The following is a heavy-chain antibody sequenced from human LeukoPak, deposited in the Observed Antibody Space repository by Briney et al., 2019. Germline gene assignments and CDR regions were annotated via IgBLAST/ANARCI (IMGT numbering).Heavy chain of an antibody. CDR3: AKVVDASGWYDFHYFDY. D-gene: IGHD6-19*01. V-gene: IGHV3-23*01. J-gene: IGHJ4*02. CDR2: ISGSGGST. Sequence: GGSLRLSCAASGFTFSSYAMSWVRQAPGKGLEWVSAISGSGGSTYYADSVKGRFTISRDNSKNTLYLQMNSLRAEDTAVYYCAKVVDASGWYDFHYFDYWGQGTLVTVSS. CDR1: GFTFSSYA.